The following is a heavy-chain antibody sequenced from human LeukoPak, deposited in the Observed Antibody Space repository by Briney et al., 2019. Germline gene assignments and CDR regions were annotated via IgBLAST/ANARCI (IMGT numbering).Heavy chain of an antibody. CDR1: GYTFIGYY. D-gene: IGHD2-8*01. CDR2: INPNSGGT. J-gene: IGHJ4*02. CDR3: ARDRKNIVLMMYYFDY. Sequence: ASVKVSCKASGYTFIGYYIHWVRQAPGQGLEWMGWINPNSGGTNYAQKFQGRVTMTRDTSISTAYMELSRLRSDDTAVYYCARDRKNIVLMMYYFDYWGQGTLVTVSS. V-gene: IGHV1-2*02.